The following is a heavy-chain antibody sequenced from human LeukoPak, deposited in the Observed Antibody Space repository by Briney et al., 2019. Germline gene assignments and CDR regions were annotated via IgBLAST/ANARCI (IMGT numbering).Heavy chain of an antibody. J-gene: IGHJ4*02. V-gene: IGHV1-2*06. CDR3: ARDGYAGSSWYGY. CDR1: GYTFTGYY. CDR2: INPNSGGT. Sequence: ASVKVSCKASGYTFTGYYMHWVRQAPGQGLEWMGRINPNSGGTNYAQKFQGRVTMTRDTSISTAYMELSRLRSGDTAVYYCARDGYAGSSWYGYWGQGTLVTVSS. D-gene: IGHD6-13*01.